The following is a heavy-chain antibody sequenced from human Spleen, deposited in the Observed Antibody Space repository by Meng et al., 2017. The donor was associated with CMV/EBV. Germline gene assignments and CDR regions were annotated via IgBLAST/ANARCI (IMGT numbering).Heavy chain of an antibody. CDR1: GGTFSNYA. CDR2: IIPIFGTT. V-gene: IGHV1-69*13. Sequence: SVKVSCKASGGTFSNYAISWVRQAPGQGLEWMGGIIPIFGTTNYAQKFQGRVTVTADESTSTAYMELSSLRSEDTAVYYCARDLSIFGVDDYYYYYDMDVWGQGTTVTVSS. D-gene: IGHD3-3*01. CDR3: ARDLSIFGVDDYYYYYDMDV. J-gene: IGHJ6*02.